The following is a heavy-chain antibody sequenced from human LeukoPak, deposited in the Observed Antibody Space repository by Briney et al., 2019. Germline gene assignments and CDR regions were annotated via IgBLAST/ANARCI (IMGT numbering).Heavy chain of an antibody. D-gene: IGHD3-10*01. CDR3: VKEGEMGQNYYGSGRYYYYMDV. CDR1: GFTFDDFA. CDR2: INWNSGTI. J-gene: IGHJ6*03. V-gene: IGHV3-9*01. Sequence: GGSLRLSCSASGFTFDDFAMHWVRQPPGKGLEWVSGINWNSGTIAYAVSVKGRFTISRDNAKNSLYLQMNSLRADDTALYYCVKEGEMGQNYYGSGRYYYYMDVWGKGTTVTVSS.